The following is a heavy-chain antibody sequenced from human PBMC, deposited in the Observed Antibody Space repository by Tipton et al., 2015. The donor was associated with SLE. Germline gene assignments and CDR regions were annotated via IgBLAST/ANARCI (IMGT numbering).Heavy chain of an antibody. CDR3: VRQVGYGDYLP. D-gene: IGHD4-17*01. Sequence: QLVQSGAEVKEPGESLKISCKASGYSFTNYWIGWVRQMPGKGLEWVGIFYPSDSSIRYSPSLQGQVTISADMSINTAYLQWTSLRASDSAMYHCVRQVGYGDYLPWGQGTLVTVSS. V-gene: IGHV5-51*01. CDR2: FYPSDSSI. CDR1: GYSFTNYW. J-gene: IGHJ4*02.